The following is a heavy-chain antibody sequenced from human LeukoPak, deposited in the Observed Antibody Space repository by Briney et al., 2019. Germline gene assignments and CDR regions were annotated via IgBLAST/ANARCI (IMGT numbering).Heavy chain of an antibody. CDR1: GYTFTSYG. Sequence: ASVKVSCKASGYTFTSYGISWVRQAPGQGLEWMGWISAYNGNTNCAQKLQGRVTMTTDTSTSTAYMELRSLRSDDTAVYYCARGTITMVRGVILAFDIWGQGTMVTVSS. CDR2: ISAYNGNT. V-gene: IGHV1-18*01. D-gene: IGHD3-10*01. J-gene: IGHJ3*02. CDR3: ARGTITMVRGVILAFDI.